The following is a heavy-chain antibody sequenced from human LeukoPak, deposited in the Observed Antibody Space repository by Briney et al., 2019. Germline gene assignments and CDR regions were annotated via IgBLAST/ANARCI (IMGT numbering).Heavy chain of an antibody. J-gene: IGHJ5*02. CDR1: GLTFDDYG. D-gene: IGHD3-22*01. CDR3: ARVGYDSSGYYYSP. CDR2: INWNGGST. Sequence: GGSLRLSCAASGLTFDDYGMSWVRQAPGKGLEWVSGINWNGGSTGYADSVKGRFTISRDNAKNSLYLQMNSLRAEDTALYHCARVGYDSSGYYYSPWGQGTLVTVSS. V-gene: IGHV3-20*01.